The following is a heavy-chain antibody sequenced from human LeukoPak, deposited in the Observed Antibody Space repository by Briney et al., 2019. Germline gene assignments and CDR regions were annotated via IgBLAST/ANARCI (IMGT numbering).Heavy chain of an antibody. V-gene: IGHV1-2*02. CDR3: ARGPRWGFGELPFDY. D-gene: IGHD3-10*01. CDR2: INPNSGGT. Sequence: ASVTVSCKASGYTFTGYYMHWVRQAPGQGLEWMGWINPNSGGTNYAQKFQGRVTMTRDTSISTAYMELSRLRSDDTAVYYCARGPRWGFGELPFDYWGQGTLVTVSS. CDR1: GYTFTGYY. J-gene: IGHJ4*02.